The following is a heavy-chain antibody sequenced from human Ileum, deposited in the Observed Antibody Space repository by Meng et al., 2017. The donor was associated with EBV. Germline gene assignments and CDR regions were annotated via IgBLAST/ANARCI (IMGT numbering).Heavy chain of an antibody. Sequence: QANLQHSGPGLVKPSHTLSLPRAISGDSVSSNSAAWNWIRQSPSRGLEWLGRTYYRSKWYNDYAVSVKSRITINPDTSKNQFSLQLNSVTPEDTAVYYCARDSSSSAYSPFDYWGQGTLVTVSS. D-gene: IGHD3-22*01. CDR3: ARDSSSSAYSPFDY. V-gene: IGHV6-1*01. CDR1: GDSVSSNSAA. CDR2: TYYRSKWYN. J-gene: IGHJ4*02.